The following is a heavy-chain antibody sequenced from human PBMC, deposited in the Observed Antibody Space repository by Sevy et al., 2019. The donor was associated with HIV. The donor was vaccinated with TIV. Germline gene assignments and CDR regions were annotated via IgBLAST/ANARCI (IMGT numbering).Heavy chain of an antibody. CDR2: INSDGTGT. CDR3: EREGSGYSYGYEVRGYFDY. CDR1: GFTFSNYW. Sequence: GGSLRLSCAASGFTFSNYWMHWVRQAPGKGLVWVSRINSDGTGTSYADSVKGRFTISRDNAKNTLYLQMNSLRAEDTAVYYGEREGSGYSYGYEVRGYFDYWGQGTLVTVSS. J-gene: IGHJ4*02. V-gene: IGHV3-74*01. D-gene: IGHD5-18*01.